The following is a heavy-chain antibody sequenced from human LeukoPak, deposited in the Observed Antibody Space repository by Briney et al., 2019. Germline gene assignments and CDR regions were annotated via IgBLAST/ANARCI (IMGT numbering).Heavy chain of an antibody. CDR3: ARYIAAAGKGPRMRYFDL. CDR2: INHSGST. V-gene: IGHV4-34*01. D-gene: IGHD6-13*01. Sequence: PSETLSPTCAVYGGSFSGYYWSWIRQPPGKGLEWIGEINHSGSTNYNPSLKSRVTISVDTSKNQFSLKLSSVTAADTAVYYCARYIAAAGKGPRMRYFDLWGRGTLVTVSS. J-gene: IGHJ2*01. CDR1: GGSFSGYY.